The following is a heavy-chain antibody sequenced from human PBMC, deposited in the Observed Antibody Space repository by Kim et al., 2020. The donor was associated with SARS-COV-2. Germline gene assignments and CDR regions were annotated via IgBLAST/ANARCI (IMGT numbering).Heavy chain of an antibody. V-gene: IGHV7-4-1*02. CDR3: ARDRGSGWYFDY. J-gene: IGHJ4*02. CDR2: P. Sequence: PAYAQDFTGRFVFSVDTAVSTAYLQISSLKAEDTAVYYCARDRGSGWYFDYWGQGTLVTVSS. D-gene: IGHD6-19*01.